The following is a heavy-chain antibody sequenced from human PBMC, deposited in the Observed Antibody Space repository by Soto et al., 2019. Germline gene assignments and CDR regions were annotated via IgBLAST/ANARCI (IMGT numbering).Heavy chain of an antibody. Sequence: QITLKESGPTLVKPTQTLTLTCTFSGFSLKTDGVGVGWIRQPPGKALECLALIYWDDDKRYIPSLESRLTSTKDTSKKQVVLTMTNMDPVDTATYYCAHTMPPRISDFWGQGTQVTVAS. CDR2: IYWDDDK. CDR3: AHTMPPRISDF. D-gene: IGHD2-2*01. J-gene: IGHJ4*02. CDR1: GFSLKTDGVG. V-gene: IGHV2-5*02.